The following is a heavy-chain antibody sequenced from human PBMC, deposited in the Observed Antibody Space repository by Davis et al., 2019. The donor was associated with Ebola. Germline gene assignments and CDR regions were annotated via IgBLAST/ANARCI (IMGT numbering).Heavy chain of an antibody. Sequence: PSETLSPTCAVYGGSFSGYYWSWIRQPPGKGLEWIGEINHSGSTNYNPSLKSRVTISVDTSKNQFSLKLSSVTAADTAVYYCARDSSSFPFDYWGQGTLVTVSS. CDR2: INHSGST. V-gene: IGHV4-34*01. CDR1: GGSFSGYY. J-gene: IGHJ4*02. D-gene: IGHD6-13*01. CDR3: ARDSSSFPFDY.